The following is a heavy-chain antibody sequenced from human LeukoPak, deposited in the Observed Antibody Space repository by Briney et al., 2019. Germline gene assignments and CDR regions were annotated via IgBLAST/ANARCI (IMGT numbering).Heavy chain of an antibody. D-gene: IGHD3-22*01. J-gene: IGHJ6*03. CDR1: GYTFTSYD. CDR3: ARSYDSSGYYTTWDYYMDV. Sequence: ASVKVSCKASGYTFTSYDINWVRQATGQGLEWMVWMNPNSGNTGYAQKFQGRVTMTRNTAISTAYMELSSLRSEDTAVYYCARSYDSSGYYTTWDYYMDVWGKGTTVTVSS. V-gene: IGHV1-8*01. CDR2: MNPNSGNT.